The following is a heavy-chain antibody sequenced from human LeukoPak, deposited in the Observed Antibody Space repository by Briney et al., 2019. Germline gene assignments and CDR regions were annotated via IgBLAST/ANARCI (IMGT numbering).Heavy chain of an antibody. V-gene: IGHV4-59*01. CDR1: GGSISSYY. D-gene: IGHD2-2*01. CDR2: IYYSGST. CDR3: ARVRGKYCSSTSCYSAYYYMDV. J-gene: IGHJ6*03. Sequence: PSETLSLTCTVSGGSISSYYWSWIRQPPGKGLEWIGYIYYSGSTNYNPSLKSRVTISVDTSKNQFSLKLSSVTAADTAVYYCARVRGKYCSSTSCYSAYYYMDVWGKGTTVTVSS.